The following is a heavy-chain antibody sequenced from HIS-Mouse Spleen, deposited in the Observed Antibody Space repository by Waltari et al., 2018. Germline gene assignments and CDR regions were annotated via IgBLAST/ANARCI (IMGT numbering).Heavy chain of an antibody. CDR3: ARGRFHSWNDAFDI. D-gene: IGHD1-1*01. Sequence: QVQLQQWGAGLLKPSETLSLTCAVYGGSFSGYYWSWIRQPPGKGLEWIREINHSGSTNYNPSLKSRVTISVDTSKNQFSLKLSSVTAADTAVYYCARGRFHSWNDAFDIWGQGTMVTVSS. CDR1: GGSFSGYY. V-gene: IGHV4-34*01. J-gene: IGHJ3*02. CDR2: INHSGST.